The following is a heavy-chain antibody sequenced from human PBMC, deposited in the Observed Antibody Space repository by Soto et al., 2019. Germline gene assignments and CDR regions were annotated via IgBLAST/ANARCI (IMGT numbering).Heavy chain of an antibody. J-gene: IGHJ3*02. Sequence: PGGSLRLSCAASGFTFSSYSMNWVRQAPGKGLEWVSSISSSSSYIYYADSVKGRFTISRDNAKNSLYLQMNSLRAEDTAVYYCAIFSSSCSNHDVLAICGQGSLVPGSS. CDR1: GFTFSSYS. CDR2: ISSSSSYI. V-gene: IGHV3-21*01. D-gene: IGHD6-13*01. CDR3: AIFSSSCSNHDVLAI.